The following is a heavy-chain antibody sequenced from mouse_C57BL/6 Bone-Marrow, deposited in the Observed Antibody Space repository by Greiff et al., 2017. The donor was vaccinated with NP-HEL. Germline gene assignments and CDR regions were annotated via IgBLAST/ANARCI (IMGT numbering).Heavy chain of an antibody. Sequence: VKLMESGPELVKPGASVKLSCKASGYTFTSYDINWVKQRPGQGLEWIGWIYPRDGSTKYNEKFKGKATLTVDTSSSTAYMELHSLTSEDSAVYFCARCYYYGSSPWFAYWGQGTLVTVSA. CDR3: ARCYYYGSSPWFAY. J-gene: IGHJ3*01. CDR2: IYPRDGST. CDR1: GYTFTSYD. D-gene: IGHD1-1*01. V-gene: IGHV1-85*01.